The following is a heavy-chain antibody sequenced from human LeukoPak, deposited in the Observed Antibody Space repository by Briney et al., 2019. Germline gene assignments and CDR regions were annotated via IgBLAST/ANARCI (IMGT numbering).Heavy chain of an antibody. D-gene: IGHD3-3*01. J-gene: IGHJ4*02. V-gene: IGHV3-23*01. Sequence: GGSLRLSCAASGLTFSNYAMSWVRQAPGKGLEWVSTISSTGGNTYYADSVKGRFTISRDNSKNTLYLQMNSPRGEDTAVYYCSNTYNTSPHYFDYWGQGTLVTVSS. CDR3: SNTYNTSPHYFDY. CDR2: ISSTGGNT. CDR1: GLTFSNYA.